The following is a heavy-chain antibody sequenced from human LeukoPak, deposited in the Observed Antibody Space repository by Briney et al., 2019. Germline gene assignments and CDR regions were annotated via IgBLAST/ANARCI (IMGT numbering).Heavy chain of an antibody. V-gene: IGHV4-34*01. CDR3: VLSDFWSGFLGDY. J-gene: IGHJ4*02. CDR1: GGSFSGYY. Sequence: SETLSLTCAVYGGSFSGYYWSWIRQPPGKGLEWIGSIYYSGSTYYNPSLKSRVTISVDTSKNQFSLKLSSVTAADTAVYYCVLSDFWSGFLGDYWGQGTLVTVSS. D-gene: IGHD3-3*01. CDR2: IYYSGST.